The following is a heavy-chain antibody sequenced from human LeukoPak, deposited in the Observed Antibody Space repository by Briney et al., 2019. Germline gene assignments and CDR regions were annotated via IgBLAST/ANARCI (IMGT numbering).Heavy chain of an antibody. CDR3: ARLTQKYYGFDY. CDR2: IYYSGST. V-gene: IGHV4-39*01. Sequence: SETLSLTCTVSGGSISSSSYYWGWIRQPPGKGLEWIGSIYYSGSTYYNPSLKSRVTISVDTSKNQFSLKLSSVTAADTDVYYCARLTQKYYGFDYWGQGTLVTVSS. J-gene: IGHJ4*02. D-gene: IGHD3-10*01. CDR1: GGSISSSSYY.